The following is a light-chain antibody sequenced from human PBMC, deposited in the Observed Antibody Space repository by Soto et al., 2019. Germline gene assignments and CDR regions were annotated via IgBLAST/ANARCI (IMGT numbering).Light chain of an antibody. CDR1: QSVSSSS. J-gene: IGKJ1*01. CDR2: DAS. CDR3: QHYDSARWT. Sequence: EIVLTQSPGTLSLSPGERATLSCRASQSVSSSSLAWYQHKPGQAPRLLIYDASSRATGIPDRFSGSGSGTDFTLTISRLEPEDFAVYYCQHYDSARWTFGLGTKVEIK. V-gene: IGKV3-20*01.